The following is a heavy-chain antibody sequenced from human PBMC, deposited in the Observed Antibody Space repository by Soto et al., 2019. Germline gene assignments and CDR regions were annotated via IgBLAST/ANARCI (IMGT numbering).Heavy chain of an antibody. Sequence: VASVKVSCKASGGTFSSYAISWVRQAPGHGLEWMGGIIPIFGTANYAQKFQGRVTITADESTSTAYMELRSLRSEDTAVYYCAVPRGYSYGYGYYYYGMDVWGQGTTVTVSS. V-gene: IGHV1-69*13. J-gene: IGHJ6*02. CDR1: GGTFSSYA. D-gene: IGHD5-18*01. CDR2: IIPIFGTA. CDR3: AVPRGYSYGYGYYYYGMDV.